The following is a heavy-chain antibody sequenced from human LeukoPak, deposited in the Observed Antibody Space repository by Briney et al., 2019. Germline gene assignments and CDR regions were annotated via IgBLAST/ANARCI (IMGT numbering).Heavy chain of an antibody. V-gene: IGHV3-30*18. CDR1: GFTLSGYG. CDR3: AKDGSSGLDAFDI. J-gene: IGHJ3*02. D-gene: IGHD6-19*01. CDR2: ISYDGSNK. Sequence: GGSLRLSCAASGFTLSGYGMHWVRQAPGKGLEWVAGISYDGSNKYYADSVKGRFTISRDNSKNTLYLQMNSLRAEDTAVYYCAKDGSSGLDAFDIWGQGTMVTVSS.